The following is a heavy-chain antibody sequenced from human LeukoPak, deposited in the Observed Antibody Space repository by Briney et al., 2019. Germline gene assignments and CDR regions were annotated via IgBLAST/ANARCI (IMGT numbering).Heavy chain of an antibody. CDR2: ISGSGGST. CDR1: GFTFSSTA. J-gene: IGHJ4*02. CDR3: AKGYDSSGYYPNYFDY. V-gene: IGHV3-23*01. D-gene: IGHD3-22*01. Sequence: GGSLRLSCAASGFTFSSTAMSWVRQAPGKGLEWVSAISGSGGSTYYADSVKGRFTISRDNSKNTLYLQMNSLRAEDTAVYYCAKGYDSSGYYPNYFDYWGQGTLVTVSS.